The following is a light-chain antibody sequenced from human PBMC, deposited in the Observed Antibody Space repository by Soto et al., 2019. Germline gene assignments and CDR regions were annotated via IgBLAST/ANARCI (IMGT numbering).Light chain of an antibody. CDR3: QHVNSYPLS. J-gene: IGKJ4*01. CDR2: TAS. CDR1: QGIWRL. V-gene: IGKV1-12*01. Sequence: IQMTPSPSSGSASVGDRFPHPFRAGQGIWRLLAWYQQKPGKAPKLLIYTASSLQSGVPSRFSGSGFGTDFTLTISSLQPEDFATYYCQHVNSYPLSFGGGNKVDIK.